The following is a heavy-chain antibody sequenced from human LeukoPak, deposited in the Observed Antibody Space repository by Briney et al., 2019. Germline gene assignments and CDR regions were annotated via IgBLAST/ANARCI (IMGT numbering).Heavy chain of an antibody. CDR2: IYYSGST. Sequence: PSETLSLTRTVSGGSISSSSYYWGWIRQPPGKGLEWNGSIYYSGSTYYNSSLKSRVTISVDTSKNQFSLKLSSVTAADTAVYYCARKGRDYYGSGSYYPPDYWGQGTLVTVSS. J-gene: IGHJ4*02. CDR1: GGSISSSSYY. CDR3: ARKGRDYYGSGSYYPPDY. D-gene: IGHD3-10*01. V-gene: IGHV4-39*01.